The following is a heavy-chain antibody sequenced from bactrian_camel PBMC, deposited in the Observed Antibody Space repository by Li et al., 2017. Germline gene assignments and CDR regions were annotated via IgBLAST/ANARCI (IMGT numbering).Heavy chain of an antibody. D-gene: IGHD8*01. CDR2: INSGGGST. CDR1: GFTFSMYA. Sequence: VQLVESGGGLVQPGGSLALSCVASGFTFSMYAVSWVRQTPGKGLEWVSAINSGGGSTYYADSVKGRFTISRDSAKNTVYLQMDSLTPEDTAIYYCATNFLPNWFWFQGRGGTDFGSYGQGTQVTVS. J-gene: IGHJ6*01. V-gene: IGHV3S31*01. CDR3: ATNFLPNWFWFQGRGGTDFGS.